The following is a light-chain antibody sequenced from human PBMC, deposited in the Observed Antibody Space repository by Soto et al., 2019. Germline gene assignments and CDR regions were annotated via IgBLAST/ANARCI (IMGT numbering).Light chain of an antibody. CDR2: DTS. J-gene: IGKJ5*01. V-gene: IGKV3-11*01. CDR3: QQRSNLPPT. CDR1: QSISSY. Sequence: EIVLTQSPATLSLSPGERATLSCRASQSISSYLAWYRQIPGQAPRLLIYDTSNRATSIPDRFSGGGSGTDFTLTISSLEPEDFAVYFCQQRSNLPPTFGQGTRLEIK.